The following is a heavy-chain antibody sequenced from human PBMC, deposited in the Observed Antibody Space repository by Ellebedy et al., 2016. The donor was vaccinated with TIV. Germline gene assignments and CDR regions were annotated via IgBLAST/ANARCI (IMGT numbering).Heavy chain of an antibody. Sequence: GESLKISXAASGSMFSNYWMSWVRQAPGKGLEWVANIKQDGSEKYYVDSVKGRFTISRDNAKNSLYLQMNSLRVEDTAVYYCARAGSWTVTLDYWGQGTLVTVSS. CDR2: IKQDGSEK. J-gene: IGHJ4*02. CDR1: GSMFSNYW. V-gene: IGHV3-7*03. D-gene: IGHD4-17*01. CDR3: ARAGSWTVTLDY.